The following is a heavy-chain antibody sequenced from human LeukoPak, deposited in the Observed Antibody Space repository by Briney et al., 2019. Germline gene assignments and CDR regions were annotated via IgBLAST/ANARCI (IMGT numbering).Heavy chain of an antibody. J-gene: IGHJ3*02. V-gene: IGHV3-30*03. Sequence: GGSLRLSCAASGFTFTSYWMSWVRQAPGEGLEWVAVISRDGTQQYYADSVKGRLTISRDNSQSTLYLHMNSLSTEDTALYYCARAVPAPGTPENAFDIWGQGTLVTVSS. CDR3: ARAVPAPGTPENAFDI. D-gene: IGHD6-13*01. CDR1: GFTFTSYW. CDR2: ISRDGTQQ.